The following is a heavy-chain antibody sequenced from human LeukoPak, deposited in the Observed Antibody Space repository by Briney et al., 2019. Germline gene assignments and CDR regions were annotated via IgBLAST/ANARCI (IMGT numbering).Heavy chain of an antibody. CDR2: MNPNSGNT. V-gene: IGHV1-8*03. CDR1: GYTFTSYD. CDR3: ARVSSIAARPSFGY. J-gene: IGHJ4*02. D-gene: IGHD6-6*01. Sequence: GASVKVSCKASGYTFTSYDINWVRQATGQGFEWMGWMNPNSGNTGYAQKFQGRVTITRNTSISTAYMELSSLRSEDTAVYYCARVSSIAARPSFGYWGQGTLVTVSS.